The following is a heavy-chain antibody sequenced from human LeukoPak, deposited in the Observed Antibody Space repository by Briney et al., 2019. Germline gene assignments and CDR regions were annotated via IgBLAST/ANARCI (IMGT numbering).Heavy chain of an antibody. CDR2: IYPGDSDT. D-gene: IGHD3-22*01. CDR1: GYSFTSYW. V-gene: IGHV5-51*01. Sequence: GESLKISCKGSGYSFTSYWIGWVRQMPGKGLEWMGIIYPGDSDTRYSPSFQGQVTISADKSIRTAYLQWSSLKASDTAIYYCARGYGSSGYYYGYWGQGTLVTVSP. CDR3: ARGYGSSGYYYGY. J-gene: IGHJ4*02.